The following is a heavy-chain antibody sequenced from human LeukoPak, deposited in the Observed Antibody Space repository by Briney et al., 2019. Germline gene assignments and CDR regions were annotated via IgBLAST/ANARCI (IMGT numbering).Heavy chain of an antibody. CDR1: GYTFTSYG. CDR2: IIPIFGTA. V-gene: IGHV1-69*13. J-gene: IGHJ3*02. CDR3: AREFRAFDI. Sequence: ASVKVSCKASGYTFTSYGISWVRQAPGQGLEWMGGIIPIFGTANYAQKFQGRVTITADESTSTAYMELSSLRSEDTAVYYCAREFRAFDIWGQGTMVTVSS.